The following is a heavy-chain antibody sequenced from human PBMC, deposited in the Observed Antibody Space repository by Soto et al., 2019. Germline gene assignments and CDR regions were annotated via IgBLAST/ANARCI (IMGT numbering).Heavy chain of an antibody. CDR3: ARVPSGYSVFIGYFDY. Sequence: GGSLRLSCAASGFTFSSYAMHWVRQAPGKGLEWVAVISYDGSNKYYADSVKGRFTISRDNSKNTLYLQMNSLRAEDTAVYYCARVPSGYSVFIGYFDYWGQGTLVTVSS. CDR2: ISYDGSNK. V-gene: IGHV3-30-3*01. CDR1: GFTFSSYA. J-gene: IGHJ4*02. D-gene: IGHD6-13*01.